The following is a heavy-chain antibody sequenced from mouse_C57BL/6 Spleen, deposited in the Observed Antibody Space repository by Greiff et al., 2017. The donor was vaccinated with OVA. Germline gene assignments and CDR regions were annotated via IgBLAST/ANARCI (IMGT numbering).Heavy chain of an antibody. Sequence: VQLQQSGAELARPGASVKLSCKASGYTFTSYGISWVKPRPGQGLEWIRELYPRSGNTYYNEKFKGQATLTADQSSSTAYMELRSLTSEDSAFYYCAREEDYYGSSYESYIDYWGQGTTLTVSS. CDR3: AREEDYYGSSYESYIDY. CDR1: GYTFTSYG. J-gene: IGHJ2*01. CDR2: LYPRSGNT. V-gene: IGHV1-81*01. D-gene: IGHD1-1*01.